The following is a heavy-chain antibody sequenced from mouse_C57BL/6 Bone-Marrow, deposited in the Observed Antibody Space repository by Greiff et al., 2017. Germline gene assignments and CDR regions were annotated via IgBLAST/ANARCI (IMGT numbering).Heavy chain of an antibody. D-gene: IGHD1-1*01. CDR1: GYTFTSYW. V-gene: IGHV1S132*01. CDR2: IFPGTGTT. Sequence: VQLQQSGAELVKPGASVKLSCKTSGYTFTSYWIQWVKQRPGQGLGWIGEIFPGTGTTYYNEKFKGKATLTIDTSSSTAYMQLSSLTSEDSAVYFCASGGILITTVVEGAWFAYWGQGTLVTVSA. J-gene: IGHJ3*01. CDR3: ASGGILITTVVEGAWFAY.